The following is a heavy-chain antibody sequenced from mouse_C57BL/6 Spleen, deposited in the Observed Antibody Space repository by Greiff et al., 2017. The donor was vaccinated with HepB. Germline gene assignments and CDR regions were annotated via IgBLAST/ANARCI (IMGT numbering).Heavy chain of an antibody. CDR2: IHPNSGST. CDR1: GYTFTSYW. V-gene: IGHV1-64*01. D-gene: IGHD4-1*01. Sequence: QVHVKQPGAGLVKPGASVKLSCKASGYTFTSYWMHWVNQRPGQGLEWIGMIHPNSGSTNYNEKFNSKATLTVDKSSSTAYMQLSSLTSEDSAVYYGARRGWDGLDYWGQGTTLTVSS. J-gene: IGHJ2*01. CDR3: ARRGWDGLDY.